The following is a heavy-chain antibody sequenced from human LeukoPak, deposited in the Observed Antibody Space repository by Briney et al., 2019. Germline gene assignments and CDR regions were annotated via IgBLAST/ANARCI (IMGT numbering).Heavy chain of an antibody. D-gene: IGHD4-17*01. V-gene: IGHV3-48*01. Sequence: PGGSLRLSCAASGFTFSTFTMNWVRQAPGKGLEWVSYISSSSSTVYYADSVTGRFTISRDNAKNSLYLQMNSLRAEDTAVHYCARDRGGDYGDLFDYWGQGTLVTVSS. CDR3: ARDRGGDYGDLFDY. CDR2: ISSSSSTV. J-gene: IGHJ4*02. CDR1: GFTFSTFT.